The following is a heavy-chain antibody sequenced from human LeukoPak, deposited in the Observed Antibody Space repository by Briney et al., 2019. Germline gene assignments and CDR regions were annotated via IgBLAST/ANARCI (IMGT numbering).Heavy chain of an antibody. D-gene: IGHD1-26*01. J-gene: IGHJ1*01. CDR2: ISGSASST. V-gene: IGHV3-23*01. CDR3: AKDLWERTPLVFQH. CDR1: GFTFSNYA. Sequence: GGSLRLSCAASGFTFSNYAMSWVRQAPGKGLEWVSAISGSASSTYHADSVKGRFTISRDNSKNTLYLQMNSLRADDTAVYYCAKDLWERTPLVFQHWGQGTLVTVSS.